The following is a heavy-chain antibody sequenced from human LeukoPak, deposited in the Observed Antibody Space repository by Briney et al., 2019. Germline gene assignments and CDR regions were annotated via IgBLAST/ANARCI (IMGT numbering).Heavy chain of an antibody. Sequence: PGGSLRLSCAASGFTFSSYLMHWVRQAPGKGLVWVSRSNSDGSSTNYADSVKGRFTISRDNAKNTLYLQMNSLRAEDTAVYYCARGGDYPFDYWGRGTLVTVSS. D-gene: IGHD4-17*01. V-gene: IGHV3-74*01. CDR2: SNSDGSST. CDR3: ARGGDYPFDY. CDR1: GFTFSSYL. J-gene: IGHJ4*02.